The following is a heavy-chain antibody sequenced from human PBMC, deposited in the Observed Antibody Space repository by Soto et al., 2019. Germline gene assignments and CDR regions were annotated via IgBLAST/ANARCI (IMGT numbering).Heavy chain of an antibody. CDR2: ISGSGGST. V-gene: IGHV3-23*01. J-gene: IGHJ4*02. Sequence: EVQLLGSGGGLVQPGGSLRLSCAASGFTFSSYAMSWVRQAPGKGLEWVSAISGSGGSTYYADSVKGRFTISRDNSKNTLYLQMNSLRAEDTAVYYCAKDRHDYGDLGPVGDFDYWGQGTLVTVSS. D-gene: IGHD4-17*01. CDR1: GFTFSSYA. CDR3: AKDRHDYGDLGPVGDFDY.